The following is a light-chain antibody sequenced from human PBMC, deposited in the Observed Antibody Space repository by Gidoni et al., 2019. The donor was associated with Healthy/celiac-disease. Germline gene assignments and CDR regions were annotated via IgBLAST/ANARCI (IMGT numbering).Light chain of an antibody. CDR1: QSVSSSY. J-gene: IGKJ4*01. V-gene: IGKV3-20*01. CDR3: QQYGSSPFG. Sequence: EIVLTQSSGTLSLSPGERATLSCRASQSVSSSYLAWYQQKPGQAPRLLIYGASSRAPGIPSRFSGSGSGTDFTLTISRLEPEDFAVYYCQQYGSSPFGFGGXTKVEIK. CDR2: GAS.